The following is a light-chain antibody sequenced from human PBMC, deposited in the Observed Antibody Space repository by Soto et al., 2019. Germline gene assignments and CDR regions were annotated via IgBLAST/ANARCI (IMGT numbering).Light chain of an antibody. CDR3: QQYGSSSWT. CDR2: GAS. CDR1: QSVSSSY. V-gene: IGKV3-20*01. Sequence: VSAQSPGTLSLTPGERATLSCRASQSVSSSYLAWYQQKPGQAPRLLIYGASSRATGIPDRFSGSGSGTDFTLTISRLEPEDFAVYYCQQYGSSSWTFGQGTKVDIK. J-gene: IGKJ1*01.